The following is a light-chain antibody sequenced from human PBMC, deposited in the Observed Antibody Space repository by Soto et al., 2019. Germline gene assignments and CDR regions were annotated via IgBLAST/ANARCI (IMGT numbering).Light chain of an antibody. CDR2: GAS. Sequence: EIVMTQSPATLSVSPGERATLSCRASQSVSSNLARYQQKPGQAPRLLIYGASTRATGIPARFSGSGSGTEFTLTISSLQSEDFAVYYCQQYNNPRTFGPGTKVDIK. V-gene: IGKV3-15*01. CDR1: QSVSSN. CDR3: QQYNNPRT. J-gene: IGKJ3*01.